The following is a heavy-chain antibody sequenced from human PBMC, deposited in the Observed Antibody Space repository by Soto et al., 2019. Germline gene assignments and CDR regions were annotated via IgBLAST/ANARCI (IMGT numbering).Heavy chain of an antibody. CDR3: AKERGYSYGYDY. V-gene: IGHV1-18*01. Sequence: QVQLVQSGAEVKKPGASVKVSCKASGYTFTSYGISWVRQAPGQGLEWMGCISAYNGNTNYAQKLQGXVXXXTXXSTRTAYMELRSLRSDDTAVYYCAKERGYSYGYDYWGQGTLVTVSS. D-gene: IGHD5-18*01. CDR2: ISAYNGNT. J-gene: IGHJ4*02. CDR1: GYTFTSYG.